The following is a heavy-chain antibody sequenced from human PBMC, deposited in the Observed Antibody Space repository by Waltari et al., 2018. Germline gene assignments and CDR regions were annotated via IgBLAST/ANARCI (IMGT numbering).Heavy chain of an antibody. CDR2: IYSAGSS. V-gene: IGHV3-66*02. CDR1: GFTVRSTH. D-gene: IGHD5-18*01. J-gene: IGHJ4*02. Sequence: EVQLVESGGGLVHPGGSLRLSCAASGFTVRSTHMSWVRQAPGKGLEWVSLIYSAGSSYYADSVRGRFSISRDNSKNTLHLQMNRLRAEDTAMYYCARARDEDTAMVYFDHWGQGTLISVSS. CDR3: ARARDEDTAMVYFDH.